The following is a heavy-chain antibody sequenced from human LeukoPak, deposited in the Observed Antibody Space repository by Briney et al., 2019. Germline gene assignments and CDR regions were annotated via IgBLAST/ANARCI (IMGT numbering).Heavy chain of an antibody. Sequence: SETLSLTCTVSGGSIGSSSYYWGWIRQPPGKGLEWIGSIYYSRSTYYNPSLKSRVPISVATSKNQFSLKLSSVTAADTAVYYCARVVRAGATPVDYWGQGTLVTVSS. J-gene: IGHJ4*02. CDR2: IYYSRST. D-gene: IGHD4/OR15-4a*01. CDR3: ARVVRAGATPVDY. V-gene: IGHV4-39*07. CDR1: GGSIGSSSYY.